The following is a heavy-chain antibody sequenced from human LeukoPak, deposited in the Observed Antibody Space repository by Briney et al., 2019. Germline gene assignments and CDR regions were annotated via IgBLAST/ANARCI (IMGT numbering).Heavy chain of an antibody. J-gene: IGHJ4*02. V-gene: IGHV3-48*04. CDR3: ARRGHSGYIDF. Sequence: GGSLRLSCAASGFTFDDYGMNWVRQAPGKGLEWVSYINSVSTTIYYADSVKGRFTISRDNAKNSLYLQMNSLRADDTGVFYCARRGHSGYIDFWGQGTLVTVSS. D-gene: IGHD1-26*01. CDR2: INSVSTTI. CDR1: GFTFDDYG.